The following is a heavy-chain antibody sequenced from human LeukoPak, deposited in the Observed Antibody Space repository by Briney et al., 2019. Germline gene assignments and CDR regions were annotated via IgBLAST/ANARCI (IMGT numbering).Heavy chain of an antibody. V-gene: IGHV4-34*01. CDR1: GGSIATAGYY. CDR3: ARSSYYDSSGYSNFDY. CDR2: INHSGST. D-gene: IGHD3-22*01. Sequence: SETLSLTCTVSGGSIATAGYYWSWIRQPPGTGLEWIGEINHSGSTNYNPSLKSRVTISVDTSKNQFSLKLSSVTAADTAVYYCARSSYYDSSGYSNFDYWGQGTLVTVSS. J-gene: IGHJ4*02.